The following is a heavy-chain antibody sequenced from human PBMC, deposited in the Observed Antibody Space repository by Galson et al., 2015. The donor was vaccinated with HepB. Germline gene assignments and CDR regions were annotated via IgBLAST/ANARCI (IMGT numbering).Heavy chain of an antibody. CDR1: GYTFTGYY. V-gene: IGHV1-2*04. J-gene: IGHJ4*02. Sequence: SVKVSCKASGYTFTGYYMHWVRQAPGQGLEWMGWINPNSGGTNYAQKFQGWVTMTRDTSISTAYMELSRLRSDDTAVYYCARASTQWLKGAGFDYWGQGTLVTVSS. CDR2: INPNSGGT. D-gene: IGHD6-19*01. CDR3: ARASTQWLKGAGFDY.